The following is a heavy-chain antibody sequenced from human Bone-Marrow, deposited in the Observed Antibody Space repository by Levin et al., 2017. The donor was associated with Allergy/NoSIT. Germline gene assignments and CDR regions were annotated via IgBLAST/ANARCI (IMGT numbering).Heavy chain of an antibody. CDR2: IWPGDSDT. D-gene: IGHD6-19*01. J-gene: IGHJ4*02. CDR1: GYTFRTYW. Sequence: PGGSLRLSCKASGYTFRTYWIGWVRQMPGKGLEWMGVIWPGDSDTRYSPSFQGQVTISVDKSISTAYLQWTSLQASDSAMYYCARSHQAVAGTIDYWGQGTLVTVSS. V-gene: IGHV5-51*01. CDR3: ARSHQAVAGTIDY.